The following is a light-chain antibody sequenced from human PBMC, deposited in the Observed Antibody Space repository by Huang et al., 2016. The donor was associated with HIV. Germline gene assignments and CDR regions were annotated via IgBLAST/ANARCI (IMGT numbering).Light chain of an antibody. CDR2: IAS. V-gene: IGKV1-NL1*01. Sequence: DIQMTQSPSSLSAYVGDRVTITCRAIQGISKSLAWYQQTPGNAPKLLVYIASRLESGVPSRFSGSGSETDYTLTISGLQPEDSATYYCQQYFSPLRTFGQGTKVEIK. CDR3: QQYFSPLRT. J-gene: IGKJ1*01. CDR1: QGISKS.